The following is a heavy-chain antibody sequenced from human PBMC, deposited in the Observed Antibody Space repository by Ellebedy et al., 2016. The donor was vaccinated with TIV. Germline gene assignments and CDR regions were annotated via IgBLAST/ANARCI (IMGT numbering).Heavy chain of an antibody. CDR1: GYTFTSYG. J-gene: IGHJ4*02. V-gene: IGHV1-69*13. D-gene: IGHD1-26*01. CDR2: IIPIFGTA. Sequence: SVKVSCXASGYTFTSYGISWVRQAPGQGLEWMGGIIPIFGTANYAQKFQGRVTITADESTSTAYMELSSLRSEDTAVYYCARDNLRWELLGLWGRGEYYFDYWGQGTLVTVSS. CDR3: ARDNLRWELLGLWGRGEYYFDY.